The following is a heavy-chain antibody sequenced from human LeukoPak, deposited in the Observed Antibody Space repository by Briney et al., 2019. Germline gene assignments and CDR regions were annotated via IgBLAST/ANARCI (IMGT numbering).Heavy chain of an antibody. CDR2: IYTSGST. V-gene: IGHV4-61*09. CDR1: GGSISTGSYC. CDR3: ARALDTAMETADDAFDI. Sequence: SETLSLTCTVSGGSISTGSYCWSWIRQPAGKGLEWIGHIYTSGSTNYNPSLKSRVTISVDTSKNQFSLKLSSVTAADTAVYYCARALDTAMETADDAFDIWGQGTMVTVSS. J-gene: IGHJ3*02. D-gene: IGHD5-18*01.